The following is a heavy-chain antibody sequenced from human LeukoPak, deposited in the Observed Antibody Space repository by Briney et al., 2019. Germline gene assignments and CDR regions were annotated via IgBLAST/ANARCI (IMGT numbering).Heavy chain of an antibody. CDR1: GFTFSDYY. CDR2: ISSSSSTI. D-gene: IGHD7-27*01. Sequence: KSGGSLRLTCAASGFTFSDYYMSWIRQVPGKGLEWVSYISSSSSTIYYADSVKGRFTISRDNAKNLLYLQMNSLRAEDTAVYYCAREGGNWGEGYFDYWGQGTLVTVSS. CDR3: AREGGNWGEGYFDY. J-gene: IGHJ4*02. V-gene: IGHV3-11*01.